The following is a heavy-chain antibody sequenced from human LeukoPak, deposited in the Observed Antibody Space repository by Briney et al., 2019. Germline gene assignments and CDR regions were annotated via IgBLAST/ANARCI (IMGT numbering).Heavy chain of an antibody. CDR3: ARSYAGVWFGEFPVGY. CDR2: INPSGGST. D-gene: IGHD3-10*01. J-gene: IGHJ4*02. V-gene: IGHV1-46*01. Sequence: GASVKVSCKASGYTFTSYYMHWVRQAPGQGLEWMGIINPSGGSTSYAQKFQGRVTMTRDMSTSTVYMELSRLTFDNTAVYYCARSYAGVWFGEFPVGYWGQGTLVTVSS. CDR1: GYTFTSYY.